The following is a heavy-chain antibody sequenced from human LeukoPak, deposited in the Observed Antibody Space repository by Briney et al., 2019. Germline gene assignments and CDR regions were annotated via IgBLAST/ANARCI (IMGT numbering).Heavy chain of an antibody. D-gene: IGHD4-17*01. CDR1: GFSFNKYA. V-gene: IGHV3-30*09. J-gene: IGHJ4*02. CDR2: ITDDGSNK. Sequence: PGGSLRLSCVASGFSFNKYAIHCVRQAPDKGLEWVAVITDDGSNKFYADSVKGRFAVSRDNSKNTIYLQMNSPRTEDTAVYYCVRASYGDLLDYWGQGSLVTVSS. CDR3: VRASYGDLLDY.